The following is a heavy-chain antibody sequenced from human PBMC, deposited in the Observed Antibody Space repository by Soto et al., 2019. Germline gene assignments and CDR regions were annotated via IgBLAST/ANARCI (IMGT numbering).Heavy chain of an antibody. D-gene: IGHD5-12*01. J-gene: IGHJ4*02. CDR3: AHLGMVATVFDY. V-gene: IGHV2-5*02. CDR2: IYWDDDK. Sequence: QITLKESGPPLVKPTQTLTLTCTFSGFSLSTSGVGVGWIRQPPGKALEWLALIYWDDDKRYSPSLKSRLTITKDPSKNPVVLTMTNMDPVDTATYYCAHLGMVATVFDYWGQGTLVTVSS. CDR1: GFSLSTSGVG.